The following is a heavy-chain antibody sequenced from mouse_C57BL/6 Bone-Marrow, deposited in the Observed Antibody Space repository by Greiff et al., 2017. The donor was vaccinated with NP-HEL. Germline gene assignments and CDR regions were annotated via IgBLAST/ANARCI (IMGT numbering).Heavy chain of an antibody. CDR2: IDPSDSYT. J-gene: IGHJ3*01. V-gene: IGHV1-69*01. CDR1: GYTFTSYW. CDR3: ARGVPWFAY. Sequence: VQLQQPGAELVMPGASVKLSCKASGYTFTSYWMHWVKQRPGQGLEWIGEIDPSDSYTNYNQKFKGKSTLTVDKSSSTAYMQLSSLTSEDSAVYYCARGVPWFAYWGQGTVVTVSA.